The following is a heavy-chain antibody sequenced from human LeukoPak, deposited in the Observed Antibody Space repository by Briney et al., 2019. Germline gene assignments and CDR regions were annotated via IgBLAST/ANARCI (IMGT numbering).Heavy chain of an antibody. J-gene: IGHJ4*02. V-gene: IGHV4-34*01. CDR1: GGSFSDYN. CDR3: ARPSGGTPFKRFDY. D-gene: IGHD1-14*01. CDR2: IGHNGTT. Sequence: SETLAVTCAVYGGSFSDYNWTWIRQPPGKGLEWIGEIGHNGTTNYNPSLKGQVTISLDTSKNQFSLKLTSVTAADTAVYYCARPSGGTPFKRFDYWGEGTLVTVSS.